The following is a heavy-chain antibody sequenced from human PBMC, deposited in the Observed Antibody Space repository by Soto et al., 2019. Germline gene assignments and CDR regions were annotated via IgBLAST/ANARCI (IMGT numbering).Heavy chain of an antibody. V-gene: IGHV1-8*01. CDR3: ARDPNTAMVTGAREYYGMDV. CDR2: MNPNSGST. D-gene: IGHD5-18*01. Sequence: ASVKVSCKASGYTFTSYDINWVRQATGQGLEWMGWMNPNSGSTSYAQKFQGRVTMTRDTSTSTVYMELSSLRSEDTAVYYCARDPNTAMVTGAREYYGMDVWGQGTTVTVSS. CDR1: GYTFTSYD. J-gene: IGHJ6*02.